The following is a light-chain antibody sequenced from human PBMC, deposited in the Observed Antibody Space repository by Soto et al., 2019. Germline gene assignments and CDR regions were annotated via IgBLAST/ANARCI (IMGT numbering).Light chain of an antibody. J-gene: IGKJ3*01. CDR1: QGISSY. CDR2: AAS. Sequence: AIRMTQSPSSLSASTGDRVTITCRASQGISSYLAWYQQKPGKAPKLLIYAASTLQGGVPSRFSGSGSWTDFTLTISSLQSEDLATYYCQQYYSYPGTIGPGTKVDIK. CDR3: QQYYSYPGT. V-gene: IGKV1-8*01.